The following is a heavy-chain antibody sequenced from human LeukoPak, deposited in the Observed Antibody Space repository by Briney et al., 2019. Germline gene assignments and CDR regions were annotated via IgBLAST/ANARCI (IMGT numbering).Heavy chain of an antibody. V-gene: IGHV4-4*02. CDR2: IYHSGST. Sequence: SETLSLTCAVSGGSISSSNWWSWVRQPPGKGLEWIGEIYHSGSTNYSPSLKSRVTISVDKSKNQFSLKLSSVTAADTAVYYCARATTVTTFGDFDYWGQGTLSPSPQ. CDR1: GGSISSSNW. D-gene: IGHD4-17*01. J-gene: IGHJ4*02. CDR3: ARATTVTTFGDFDY.